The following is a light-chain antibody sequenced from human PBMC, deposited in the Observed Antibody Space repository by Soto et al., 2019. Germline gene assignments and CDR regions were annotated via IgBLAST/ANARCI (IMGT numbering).Light chain of an antibody. V-gene: IGKV3-20*01. CDR3: QQYGSTPLT. CDR2: GAS. CDR1: QSVSRNY. Sequence: EIVFTQSPGTLSLSPGGRATLSCTASQSVSRNYVAWYQQKPGQAPRLLIYGASSRASGIPDRFSGSGSGADFTLSITRLEPEDFALYYCQQYGSTPLTFGGGTKVDIK. J-gene: IGKJ4*01.